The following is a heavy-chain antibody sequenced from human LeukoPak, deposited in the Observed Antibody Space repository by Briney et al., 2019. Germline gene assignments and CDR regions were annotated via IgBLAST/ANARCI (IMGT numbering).Heavy chain of an antibody. J-gene: IGHJ6*02. CDR1: GFTFSGYI. Sequence: GGSLRLSCAASGFTFSGYIMNWVRQAPGKGLEWVSSISGSNDYISYADSVKGRFTISRDNAKNSLYLQMNSLRAEDTAVYYCASRYDILTGYYYDGMDVWGQGTTVTVSS. CDR2: ISGSNDYI. CDR3: ASRYDILTGYYYDGMDV. V-gene: IGHV3-21*01. D-gene: IGHD3-9*01.